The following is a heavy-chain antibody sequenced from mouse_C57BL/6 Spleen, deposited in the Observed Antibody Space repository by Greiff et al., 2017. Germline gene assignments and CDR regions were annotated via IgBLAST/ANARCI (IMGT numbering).Heavy chain of an antibody. CDR1: GFTFSSYA. Sequence: EVHLVESGAGLVKPGGSLKLSCAASGFTFSSYAMSWVRQTPEKRLAWVAYISSGGDYIYYADTVKGRFTISRDNARNTLYLQMSSLKSEDTAMYYCTRDEVATKAMDYWGQGASVTVSS. V-gene: IGHV5-9-1*02. J-gene: IGHJ4*01. CDR2: ISSGGDYI. D-gene: IGHD1-1*02. CDR3: TRDEVATKAMDY.